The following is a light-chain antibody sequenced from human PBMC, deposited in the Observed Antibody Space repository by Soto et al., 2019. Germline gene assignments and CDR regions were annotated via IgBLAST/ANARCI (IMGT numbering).Light chain of an antibody. V-gene: IGKV1-39*01. CDR1: QSISNY. J-gene: IGKJ2*01. Sequence: DIQMTQSPSSLSASVGDRVTITCRASQSISNYLNWYQQKPGKAPKLLIYAASSLQSGVPSRFSGSGSGTDFTLTISSLQPEDFAVYYCQQYGNSPYTFGQGTKLEIK. CDR3: QQYGNSPYT. CDR2: AAS.